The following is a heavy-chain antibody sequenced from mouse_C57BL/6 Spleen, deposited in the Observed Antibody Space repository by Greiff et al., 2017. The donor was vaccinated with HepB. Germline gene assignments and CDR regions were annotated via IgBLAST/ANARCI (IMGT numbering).Heavy chain of an antibody. V-gene: IGHV1-76*01. D-gene: IGHD2-4*01. CDR1: GYTFTDYY. CDR3: ARGDLAYDYDGFAY. CDR2: IYPGSGNT. Sequence: QVQLQQSGAELVRPGASVKLSCKASGYTFTDYYINWVKQRPGQGLEWIARIYPGSGNTYYNEKFKGKATLTAEKSSSTAYMQLSSLTSEDSAVYFCARGDLAYDYDGFAYWGQGTLVTVSA. J-gene: IGHJ3*01.